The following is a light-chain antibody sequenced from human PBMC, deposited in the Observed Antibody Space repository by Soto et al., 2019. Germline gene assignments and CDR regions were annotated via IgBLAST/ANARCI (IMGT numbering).Light chain of an antibody. Sequence: DLQMPQSPSTLSASVGDSVTITCRASQSISSWLAWYQQKPGKAPKLLISKASSLESGVPSRFSGSGSGTEFTLTISSLQPDDFATYYCQQYNSYSTFGQGTKVEIK. J-gene: IGKJ1*01. CDR2: KAS. CDR3: QQYNSYST. V-gene: IGKV1-5*03. CDR1: QSISSW.